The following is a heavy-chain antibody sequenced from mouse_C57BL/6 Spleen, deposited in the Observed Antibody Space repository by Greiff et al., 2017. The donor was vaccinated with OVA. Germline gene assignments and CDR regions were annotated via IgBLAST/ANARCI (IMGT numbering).Heavy chain of an antibody. J-gene: IGHJ4*01. D-gene: IGHD2-2*01. V-gene: IGHV3-6*01. CDR1: GYSITSGYY. CDR2: ISYDGSN. Sequence: DVKLVESGPGLVKPSQSLSLTCSVTGYSITSGYYWNWIRQFPGNKLEWMGYISYDGSNNYNPSLKNRISITRDTSKNQFFLKLNSVTTEDTATYYCARRGGYPIYAMDYWGQGTSVTVSS. CDR3: ARRGGYPIYAMDY.